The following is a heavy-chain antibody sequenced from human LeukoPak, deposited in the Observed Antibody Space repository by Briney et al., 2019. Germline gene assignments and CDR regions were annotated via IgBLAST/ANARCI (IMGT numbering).Heavy chain of an antibody. CDR2: ISPDSGTI. D-gene: IGHD2-15*01. CDR3: ARDGCSGGGCLIYWYFDL. CDR1: GFTFNAYT. J-gene: IGHJ2*01. Sequence: GGSLRLSCAASGFTFNAYTMHWVRRAPGKALEWISNISPDSGTIYYADSVKGRFTISRDNAKNSVSLQMNSLRADDTAVYYCARDGCSGGGCLIYWYFDLWGRGTLVSVSS. V-gene: IGHV3-48*01.